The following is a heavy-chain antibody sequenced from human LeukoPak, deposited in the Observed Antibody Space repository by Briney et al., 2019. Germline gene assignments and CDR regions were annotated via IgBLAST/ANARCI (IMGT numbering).Heavy chain of an antibody. V-gene: IGHV3-30*18. D-gene: IGHD6-19*01. CDR3: AKVSYSSGWTLDYFDY. CDR2: ISYDGSNK. J-gene: IGHJ4*02. CDR1: GFTFSSYG. Sequence: PGGSLRLPCAASGFTFSSYGMHWVRQAPGKGLEWVAVISYDGSNKYYADSVKGRFTISRDNSKNTLYLQMNSLRAEDTAVYYCAKVSYSSGWTLDYFDYWGQGTLVTVSS.